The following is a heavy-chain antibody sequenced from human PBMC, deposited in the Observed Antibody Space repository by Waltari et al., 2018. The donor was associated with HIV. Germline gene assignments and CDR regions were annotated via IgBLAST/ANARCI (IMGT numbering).Heavy chain of an antibody. CDR2: LSSSTFV. J-gene: IGHJ4*02. V-gene: IGHV4-39*01. Sequence: QVQLKESGPGLVKPSETLSLTCTISGDSISTSSFYWGWIRQPPGKGLEWTGSLSSSTFVYYIPSLKGRVSISEDTSKNIISLTLRSVTAADAAVYFCARLGSGTYFSTRIDYWGQGIVVTVSS. CDR3: ARLGSGTYFSTRIDY. D-gene: IGHD3-10*01. CDR1: GDSISTSSFY.